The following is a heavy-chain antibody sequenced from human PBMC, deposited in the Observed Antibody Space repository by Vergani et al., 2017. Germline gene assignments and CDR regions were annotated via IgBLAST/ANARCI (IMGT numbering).Heavy chain of an antibody. CDR3: ARGKFRRNWNYFGY. CDR1: GYTFTSYG. J-gene: IGHJ4*02. CDR2: INPNSGGT. V-gene: IGHV1-2*02. Sequence: QVQLVQSGAEVKKPGASVKVSCKASGYTFTSYGISWVRQAPGQGLEWMGWINPNSGGTNYAQKFQGRVTMTRDTSISTAYMERSRLRSDDTAVYYCARGKFRRNWNYFGYWGQGTLVTVSS. D-gene: IGHD1-1*01.